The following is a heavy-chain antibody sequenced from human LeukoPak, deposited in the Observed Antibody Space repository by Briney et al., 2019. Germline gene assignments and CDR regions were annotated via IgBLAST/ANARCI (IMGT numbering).Heavy chain of an antibody. Sequence: PGGSLRLSCAGSGFTFSSYAMAWVRQTPEKGLEWVAIISSSDGGTYYIDSVKGRFTISRDNSKNMLNLQMNSLRAEDTAVYYCAKGGDGYNYYFDYWGRETLVTVSS. J-gene: IGHJ4*02. V-gene: IGHV3-23*01. CDR3: AKGGDGYNYYFDY. CDR2: ISSSDGGT. D-gene: IGHD5-24*01. CDR1: GFTFSSYA.